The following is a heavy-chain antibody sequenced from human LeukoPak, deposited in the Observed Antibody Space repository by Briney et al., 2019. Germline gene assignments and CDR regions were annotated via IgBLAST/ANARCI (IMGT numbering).Heavy chain of an antibody. CDR3: ARGADNYGYIFDY. CDR1: GFTVSSNS. D-gene: IGHD5-18*01. V-gene: IGHV3-21*01. J-gene: IGHJ4*02. Sequence: GGSLRLSCTVSGFTVSSNSMSWVRQAPGKGLEWVSSISSSSIYIYYADSVKGRFTISRDNAKNSLYLQMNSLRAEDTAVYYCARGADNYGYIFDYWGQGTLVTVSS. CDR2: ISSSSIYI.